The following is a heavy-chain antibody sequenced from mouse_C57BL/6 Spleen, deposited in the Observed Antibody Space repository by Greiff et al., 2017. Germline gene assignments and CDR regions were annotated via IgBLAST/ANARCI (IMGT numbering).Heavy chain of an antibody. CDR2: ILPGSGST. Sequence: VQLQQSGAELMKPGASVKLSCTATGYTFTGYWIEWVKQRPGHGLEWIGEILPGSGSTNYNEKFKGKATFTADTSSNTAYMHISSLTTEASATYYCAREQQLRLHALDYWGQGTSVTVSS. V-gene: IGHV1-9*01. CDR1: GYTFTGYW. CDR3: AREQQLRLHALDY. J-gene: IGHJ4*01. D-gene: IGHD3-2*02.